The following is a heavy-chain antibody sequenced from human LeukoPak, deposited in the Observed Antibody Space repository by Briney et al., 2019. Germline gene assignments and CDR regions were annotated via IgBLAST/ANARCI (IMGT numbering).Heavy chain of an antibody. CDR2: ISAYNGNT. V-gene: IGHV1-18*01. Sequence: ASVKVSCKASGYTFTSYGISWVRQAPGQGLEWMGWISAYNGNTNYAQKLQGRVTMTTDTSTSTAYMELRSLRSDDTAVYYCARVGLFNWNYGSYMDVWGKGTTVTVSS. CDR1: GYTFTSYG. CDR3: ARVGLFNWNYGSYMDV. J-gene: IGHJ6*03. D-gene: IGHD1-7*01.